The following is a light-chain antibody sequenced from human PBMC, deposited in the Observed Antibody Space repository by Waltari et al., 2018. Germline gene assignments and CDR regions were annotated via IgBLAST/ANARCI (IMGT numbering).Light chain of an antibody. J-gene: IGLJ7*01. Sequence: QSVLTQPPSVSAAPGQRVTIPCSGGSSNIGKNYVSWYRQFPGSAPKLLIYEDTERPAGGPGRFSGSKSGTSATLDITGLQPGDEAEYCCGTWDSSLSGAVFGGGTLLTVL. CDR3: GTWDSSLSGAV. CDR2: EDT. CDR1: SSNIGKNY. V-gene: IGLV1-51*02.